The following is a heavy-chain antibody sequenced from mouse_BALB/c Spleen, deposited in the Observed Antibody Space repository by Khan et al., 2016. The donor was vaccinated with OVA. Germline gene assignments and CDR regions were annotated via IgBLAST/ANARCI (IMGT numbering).Heavy chain of an antibody. CDR3: ARKQSYDYDPLPY. Sequence: VQLVQSGPGLVKPSQSLSLTCTVTGYSFTSEYARNWIRPPPGNKLELMGYINYSGNTRFNPSFKSRISITRDTSNNHFLLLFSFLFTEDTATYYCARKQSYDYDPLPYWGQGTLGTVSA. D-gene: IGHD2-4*01. CDR1: GYSFTSEYA. J-gene: IGHJ3*01. V-gene: IGHV3-2*02. CDR2: INYSGNT.